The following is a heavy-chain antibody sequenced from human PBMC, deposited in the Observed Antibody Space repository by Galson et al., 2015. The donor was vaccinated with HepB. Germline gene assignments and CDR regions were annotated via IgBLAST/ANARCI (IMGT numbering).Heavy chain of an antibody. CDR3: ARGVGYYDSSGYFPESYYYYGMDV. Sequence: LRLSCAASGFTFSSYGMHWVRQAPGKGLEWVAVIWYDGSNKYYADSVKGRFTISRDNSKNTLYLQMNSLRAEDTAVYYCARGVGYYDSSGYFPESYYYYGMDVWGQGTTVTVSS. D-gene: IGHD3-22*01. J-gene: IGHJ6*02. CDR1: GFTFSSYG. V-gene: IGHV3-33*08. CDR2: IWYDGSNK.